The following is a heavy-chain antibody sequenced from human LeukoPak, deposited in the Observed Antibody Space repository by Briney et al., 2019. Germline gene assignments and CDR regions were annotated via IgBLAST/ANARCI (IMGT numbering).Heavy chain of an antibody. J-gene: IGHJ3*02. V-gene: IGHV4-59*11. Sequence: SETLSLTCNVSGGSISSHYWSWIRQPPGKGLEWIGYIYFLGSTNHNPSLKSRVTISVDMSKNQFSLKLSSVTAADTAVYYCARRLVDYDSSVPGDDAFDIWGQGTMVTVSS. CDR2: IYFLGST. CDR1: GGSISSHY. D-gene: IGHD3-22*01. CDR3: ARRLVDYDSSVPGDDAFDI.